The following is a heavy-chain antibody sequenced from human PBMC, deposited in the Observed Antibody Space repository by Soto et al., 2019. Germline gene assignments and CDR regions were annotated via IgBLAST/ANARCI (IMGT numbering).Heavy chain of an antibody. J-gene: IGHJ4*02. CDR3: VRRVSGNYDY. Sequence: EVQLAESGGNMVQPGGSLRLSCVASGFAFNNYEMDWVRQAPGKGLEYVSSISSNGGTTYYGNSVKGRFTISRDNSKNTLYLQMGSLRPEDMAVYYCVRRVSGNYDYWGQGTLVTVPS. CDR2: ISSNGGTT. V-gene: IGHV3-64*01. CDR1: GFAFNNYE. D-gene: IGHD1-7*01.